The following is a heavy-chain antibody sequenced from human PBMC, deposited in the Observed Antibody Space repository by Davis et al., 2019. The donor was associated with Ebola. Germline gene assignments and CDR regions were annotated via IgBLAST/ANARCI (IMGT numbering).Heavy chain of an antibody. CDR1: GHTFDDSA. CDR3: ARGTLYSSSSCGS. V-gene: IGHV3-9*01. CDR2: ISWNSGSI. Sequence: SLKISCAVSGHTFDDSAMHWVRQGPGKGLEWVSGISWNSGSIGYADSVKGRFTISRDNAKNSLYLQMNSLRAEDTAVYYCARGTLYSSSSCGSWGQGTLVTVSS. J-gene: IGHJ4*02. D-gene: IGHD6-6*01.